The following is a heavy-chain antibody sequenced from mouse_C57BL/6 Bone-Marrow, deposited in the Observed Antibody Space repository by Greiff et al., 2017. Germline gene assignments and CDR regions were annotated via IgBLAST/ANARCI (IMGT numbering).Heavy chain of an antibody. CDR2: INPNNGGT. D-gene: IGHD2-3*01. J-gene: IGHJ2*01. CDR1: GYTFTDYN. Sequence: EVQLQQSGPELVKPGASVKMSCKASGYTFTDYNMHWVKQSHGKSLEWIGYINPNNGGTSYNQKFKGKATLTVNKSSSTAYMELRSLTSEDSAVYYCASGWLLLRDYRGQGTTLTVSS. V-gene: IGHV1-22*01. CDR3: ASGWLLLRDY.